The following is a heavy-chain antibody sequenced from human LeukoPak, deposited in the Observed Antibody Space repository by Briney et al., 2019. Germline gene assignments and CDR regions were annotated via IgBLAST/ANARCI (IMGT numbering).Heavy chain of an antibody. J-gene: IGHJ6*02. CDR2: ISSSGSTI. Sequence: GGSLRLSCAASGFTFSDYYMSWIRQAPGKGLEWVSYISSSGSTIYYADSVKGRFTISRDNAKNSLYLQMNSLRAEDTAVYYCAREVAGFAYYYYYGMDVWGQGTTVTVSS. V-gene: IGHV3-11*01. D-gene: IGHD6-19*01. CDR1: GFTFSDYY. CDR3: AREVAGFAYYYYYGMDV.